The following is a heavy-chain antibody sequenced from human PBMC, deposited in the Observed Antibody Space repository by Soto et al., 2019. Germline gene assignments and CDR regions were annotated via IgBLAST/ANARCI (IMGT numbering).Heavy chain of an antibody. CDR2: ISGSGGST. Sequence: EVQLLESGGGLVHPGGSLRLSCAASGFTFRSHAMSWVRQAPGKGLEWVSAISGSGGSTYYADSVKGRSTISRDNSKKTLYVQMNGLRAGDTAVYYCAKDEVRSYFIRVGPFDYWGQGTLVTVSS. J-gene: IGHJ4*02. CDR1: GFTFRSHA. V-gene: IGHV3-23*01. CDR3: AKDEVRSYFIRVGPFDY. D-gene: IGHD3-10*01.